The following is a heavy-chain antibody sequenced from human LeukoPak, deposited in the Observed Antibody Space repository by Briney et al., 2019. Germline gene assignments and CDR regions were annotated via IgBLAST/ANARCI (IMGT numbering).Heavy chain of an antibody. CDR3: ARGGATRGRFEN. Sequence: GGSLRLSCAASGFPFNVQTMSWVRQAQRKGLDWVASMRQDGSEIYYVDSVKGRFTISRDNPKNSLYLQMNSLRAEDTAVYYCARGGATRGRFENWGQGTLVTVSS. J-gene: IGHJ4*02. V-gene: IGHV3-7*01. CDR2: MRQDGSEI. CDR1: GFPFNVQT. D-gene: IGHD1-26*01.